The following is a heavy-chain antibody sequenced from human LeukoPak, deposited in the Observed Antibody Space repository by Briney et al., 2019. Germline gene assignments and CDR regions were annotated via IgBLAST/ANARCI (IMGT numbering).Heavy chain of an antibody. D-gene: IGHD4-17*01. V-gene: IGHV3-74*01. CDR1: GFTFSSYW. J-gene: IGHJ2*01. Sequence: GGSLRLSCAASGFTFSSYWMHWVRQAPGKGLVWVSRINSDGSSTSYADSVKGRFTISRDNAKNTLYLQMNSLRAEDTAVYYCARVALTTVLNWYFDLWGRGTLVTVSS. CDR2: INSDGSST. CDR3: ARVALTTVLNWYFDL.